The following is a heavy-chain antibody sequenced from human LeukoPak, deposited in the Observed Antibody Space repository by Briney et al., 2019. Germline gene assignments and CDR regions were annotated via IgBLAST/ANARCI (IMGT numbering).Heavy chain of an antibody. J-gene: IGHJ4*02. D-gene: IGHD7-27*01. CDR1: GYSISSGYH. CDR2: VYRSGTT. CDR3: ARENWVFDY. V-gene: IGHV4-38-2*02. Sequence: SETLSLTCAVSGYSISSGYHWGWIRQPPGKGLEWIGSVYRSGTTYYDPSLKSRVTISVDTSKNQISLKVRSVTAADTAMYYCARENWVFDYWGRGILVTVSS.